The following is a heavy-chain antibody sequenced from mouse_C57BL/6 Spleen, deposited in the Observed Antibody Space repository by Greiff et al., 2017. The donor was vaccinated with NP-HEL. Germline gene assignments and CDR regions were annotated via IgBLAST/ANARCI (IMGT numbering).Heavy chain of an antibody. CDR1: GYTFTSYW. V-gene: IGHV1-59*01. Sequence: QVQLQQPGAELVRPGSSVKLSCKASGYTFTSYWMHWVKQRPGQGLEWIGVIDPSDSYTNYNQKFKGKATLTVDTSSSTAYMQLSSLTSEDSAVYYCARWGVTTAYRGQGTTLTVSS. D-gene: IGHD2-2*01. CDR2: IDPSDSYT. CDR3: ARWGVTTAY. J-gene: IGHJ2*01.